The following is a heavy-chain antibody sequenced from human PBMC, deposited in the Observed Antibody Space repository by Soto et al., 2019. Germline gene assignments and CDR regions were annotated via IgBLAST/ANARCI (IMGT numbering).Heavy chain of an antibody. Sequence: SETLSLTCAVSGGSISSGGYSWSWIRQPPGKGLEWIGYIYHSGSTYYNPSLKSRVTISVDRSKNQFSLKLSSVTAADTAVYYCARGQDYSSTRFDYWGQGTLVTVSS. J-gene: IGHJ4*02. CDR3: ARGQDYSSTRFDY. D-gene: IGHD2-2*01. CDR2: IYHSGST. CDR1: GGSISSGGYS. V-gene: IGHV4-30-2*01.